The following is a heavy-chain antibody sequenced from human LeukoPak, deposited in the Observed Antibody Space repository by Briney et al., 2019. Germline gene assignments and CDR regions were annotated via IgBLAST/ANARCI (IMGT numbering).Heavy chain of an antibody. D-gene: IGHD6-19*01. Sequence: SETLSLTCTVSGGSISSYYWSWIRQPPGKGLEWIGYIYYSGSTNYNPSLKSRVTISVDTSKNQFSLKLGSVTAADTAVYYCARSPSSSGYWGYFDYWGQGTLVTVSS. CDR2: IYYSGST. CDR1: GGSISSYY. V-gene: IGHV4-59*01. CDR3: ARSPSSSGYWGYFDY. J-gene: IGHJ4*02.